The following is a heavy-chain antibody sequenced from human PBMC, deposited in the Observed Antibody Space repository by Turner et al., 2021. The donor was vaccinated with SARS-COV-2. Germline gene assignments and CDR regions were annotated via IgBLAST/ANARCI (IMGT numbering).Heavy chain of an antibody. CDR1: GFTFSNYP. CDR2: ISYDGSNK. D-gene: IGHD2-15*01. CDR3: ARDRVWGGSNSFGYYFDF. V-gene: IGHV3-30-3*01. J-gene: IGHJ4*02. Sequence: QVPLVESGGGVVQPGRSLRLSCAASGFTFSNYPMHWVRQAPGKGLEWVAVISYDGSNKYYADSVKGRFTISRDSSKNTLFLQMTSLRAEDTAVYYCARDRVWGGSNSFGYYFDFWGQGTLVTVSS.